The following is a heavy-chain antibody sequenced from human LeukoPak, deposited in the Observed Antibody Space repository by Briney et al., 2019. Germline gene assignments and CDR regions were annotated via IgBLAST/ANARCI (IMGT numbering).Heavy chain of an antibody. J-gene: IGHJ4*02. D-gene: IGHD2-21*02. CDR3: TKDHLAYCGGDCYWN. CDR1: GFTFSSYG. V-gene: IGHV3-30*18. CDR2: ISYDGSNK. Sequence: GGSLRLSCAASGFTFSSYGMHWVRQAPGKGLEWLAVISYDGSNKYYVDSVKGRFTISRDNSKNTLYLQMNSLRAEDTALYYCTKDHLAYCGGDCYWNWGQGTLVTVSS.